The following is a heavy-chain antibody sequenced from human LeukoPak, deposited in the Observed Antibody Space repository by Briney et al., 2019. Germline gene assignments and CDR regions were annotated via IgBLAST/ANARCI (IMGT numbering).Heavy chain of an antibody. CDR1: GFTFSSYI. CDR3: ARDGEGRSPFDY. V-gene: IGHV3-7*01. CDR2: IKQDGSEK. Sequence: GGSLRLSCAASGFTFSSYIINWVRQAPGKGLEWVANIKQDGSEKYYVDSVKGRFTISRDNAKNSLYLQMNSLRAEDTAVYYCARDGEGRSPFDYWGQGTLVTVSS. D-gene: IGHD3-3*01. J-gene: IGHJ4*02.